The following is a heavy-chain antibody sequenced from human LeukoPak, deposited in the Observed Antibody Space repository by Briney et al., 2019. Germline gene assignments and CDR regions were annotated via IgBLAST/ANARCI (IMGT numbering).Heavy chain of an antibody. V-gene: IGHV1-46*01. J-gene: IGHJ4*02. CDR3: ARDGAVFWSGYQIDY. Sequence: ASVKVSCKASGYTFTSYYMHWVRQAPGQGLEWMGIINPSGGSTSYAQKFQGRVTMTRDMSTSTVYMELSSLRSEDTAVYYCARDGAVFWSGYQIDYWGQGTLVTVSS. CDR2: INPSGGST. D-gene: IGHD3-3*01. CDR1: GYTFTSYY.